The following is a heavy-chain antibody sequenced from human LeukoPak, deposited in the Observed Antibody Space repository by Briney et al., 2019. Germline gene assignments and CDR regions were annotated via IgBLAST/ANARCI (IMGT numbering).Heavy chain of an antibody. Sequence: LEXXANIKQDGSEKYYVDSVKGRFTISRDNAKNSLYLQMNSLRAEDTAVYYCAREGSSGYAFDIWGQGTMVTVSS. D-gene: IGHD6-19*01. CDR2: IKQDGSEK. J-gene: IGHJ3*02. CDR3: AREGSSGYAFDI. V-gene: IGHV3-7*03.